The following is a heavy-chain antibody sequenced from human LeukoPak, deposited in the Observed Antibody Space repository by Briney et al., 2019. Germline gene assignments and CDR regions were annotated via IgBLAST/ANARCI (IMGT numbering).Heavy chain of an antibody. CDR1: GYTFTSYD. CDR2: MNPNSGNT. Sequence: ASVKVSCKASGYTFTSYDINWVRQATGQGLEWMGWMNPNSGNTGYAQKLQGRVTMTTDTSTSTAYMELRSLRSDDTAVYYCARDLGYSYGYYYYYYGMDVWGQGTTVTVSS. D-gene: IGHD5-18*01. V-gene: IGHV1-8*01. CDR3: ARDLGYSYGYYYYYYGMDV. J-gene: IGHJ6*02.